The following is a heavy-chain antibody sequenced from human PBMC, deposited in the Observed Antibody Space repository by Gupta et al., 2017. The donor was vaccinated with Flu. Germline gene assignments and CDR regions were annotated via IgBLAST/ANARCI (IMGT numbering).Heavy chain of an antibody. V-gene: IGHV4-59*01. CDR3: ARAGSGLWAARS. CDR1: GGSISSYY. J-gene: IGHJ4*02. D-gene: IGHD3-10*01. CDR2: IYYSGST. Sequence: QVQLQESGPGLVKPSETLSLTCTVSGGSISSYYWSWIRQPPGKGLEWIGYIYYSGSTNYNPALKSRVTISVDTSKKQFSLKLSSVTAADTAVYYCARAGSGLWAARSGGQGTLVTVSS.